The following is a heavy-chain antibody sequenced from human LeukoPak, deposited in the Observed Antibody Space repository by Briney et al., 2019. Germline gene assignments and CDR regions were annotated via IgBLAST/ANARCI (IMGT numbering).Heavy chain of an antibody. V-gene: IGHV3-74*03. J-gene: IGHJ4*02. Sequence: PGGSLRLSCAASGLXFSSYWILWVRQAPGKGLMWVSRLHSDGSSTAYADSVKGRFTISRDNAKNTLYLQMNTLRAEDTAVYYCAIRRGYTYGDDYWGQGTLVTVSS. CDR1: GLXFSSYW. D-gene: IGHD5-18*01. CDR3: AIRRGYTYGDDY. CDR2: LHSDGSST.